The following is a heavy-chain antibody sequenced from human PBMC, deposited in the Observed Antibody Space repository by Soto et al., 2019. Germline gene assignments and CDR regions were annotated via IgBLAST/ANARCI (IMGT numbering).Heavy chain of an antibody. CDR2: ISGSGGSA. CDR3: ASQIAAAGQFDY. V-gene: IGHV3-23*01. D-gene: IGHD6-13*01. Sequence: EVQLLESGGGLVQPGGSLRLSCAASGFTFSSYAMSWVRQAPGKGLEWVSAISGSGGSAYYADSVKGRFTISRDNSKNTLYRQMNSLRAEDTAVYYCASQIAAAGQFDYWGQGTLVTVSS. CDR1: GFTFSSYA. J-gene: IGHJ4*02.